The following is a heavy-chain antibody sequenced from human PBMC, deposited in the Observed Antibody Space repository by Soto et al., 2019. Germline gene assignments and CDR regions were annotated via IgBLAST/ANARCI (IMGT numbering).Heavy chain of an antibody. Sequence: QVQLVESGGGVVQPGRSLRLSCAASGFTFSSYAMHWVRQAPGKGLEWVAVISYDGSNKYYADSVKGRFTISRDNSKNTLYLQMTSLRAEDTAVYYCARDLRFLEWFLWYWGQGTLVTVSS. CDR2: ISYDGSNK. CDR3: ARDLRFLEWFLWY. D-gene: IGHD3-3*01. V-gene: IGHV3-30-3*01. J-gene: IGHJ4*02. CDR1: GFTFSSYA.